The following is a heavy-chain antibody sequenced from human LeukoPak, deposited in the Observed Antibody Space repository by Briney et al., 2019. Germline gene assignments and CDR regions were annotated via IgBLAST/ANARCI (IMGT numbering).Heavy chain of an antibody. CDR1: GGTFINYA. D-gene: IGHD4-17*01. CDR2: IIPIFGTA. Sequence: ASVKVSCKASGGTFINYAISWVRQAPGQGLEWMGGIIPIFGTANYAQKFQGRVTITADESTSTAYMELSSLRSEDTAVYYCASPADGDYAFDIWGQGTMVTVSS. J-gene: IGHJ3*02. V-gene: IGHV1-69*13. CDR3: ASPADGDYAFDI.